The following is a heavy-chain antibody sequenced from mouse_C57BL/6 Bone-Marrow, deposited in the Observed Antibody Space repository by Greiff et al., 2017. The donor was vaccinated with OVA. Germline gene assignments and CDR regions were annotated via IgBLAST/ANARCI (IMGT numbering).Heavy chain of an antibody. V-gene: IGHV3-6*01. CDR1: GYSITSGYY. Sequence: VQLQQSGPGLVKPSQSLSLTCSVTGYSITSGYYWNWIRQFPGKQLAWMGYISYDGSNNYNPSLKNRISITRDTSKNQFFLKLNSVTTEDTATYYWALLRPRYFDVWGTGTTVTVSS. CDR2: ISYDGSN. CDR3: ALLRPRYFDV. D-gene: IGHD1-2*01. J-gene: IGHJ1*03.